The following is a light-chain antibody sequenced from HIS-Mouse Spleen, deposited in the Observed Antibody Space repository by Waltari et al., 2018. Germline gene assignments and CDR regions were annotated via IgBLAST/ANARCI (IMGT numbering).Light chain of an antibody. Sequence: SYELTQPLSVSVSLGQTARITCSGDALPKNYAYWYQQKSGQAPVLVSYEDSKRPPGIPERFSGSSSGTMATLTISGAQVEDEADYYCYSTDSSGNHRVFGGGTKLTVL. V-gene: IGLV3-10*01. CDR3: YSTDSSGNHRV. CDR1: ALPKNY. CDR2: EDS. J-gene: IGLJ2*01.